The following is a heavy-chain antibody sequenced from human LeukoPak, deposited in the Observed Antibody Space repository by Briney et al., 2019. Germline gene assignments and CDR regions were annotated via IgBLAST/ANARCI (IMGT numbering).Heavy chain of an antibody. CDR1: GFTFSSYS. D-gene: IGHD1-7*01. V-gene: IGHV3-48*02. J-gene: IGHJ4*02. CDR2: ISSSSNTI. Sequence: GGSLRLSCAASGFTFSSYSMNWVRQAPGKGLEWVSYISSSSNTIYYAGSVKGRFTISRDNAKNSLYLQMNSLRDEDTAVYFCARDLNGNYRLDSWGQGTLVTVSS. CDR3: ARDLNGNYRLDS.